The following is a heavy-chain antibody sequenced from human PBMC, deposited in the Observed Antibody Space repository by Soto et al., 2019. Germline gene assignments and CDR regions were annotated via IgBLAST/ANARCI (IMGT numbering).Heavy chain of an antibody. D-gene: IGHD2-15*01. V-gene: IGHV3-30-3*01. Sequence: GGSLRLSCAASGFTFSSYAMHWVRQAPGKGLEWVAVISYDGSNKYYADSVKGRFTISRDNSKNTLYLQMNSLRAEDTAVYYCARDKGTCSGGSCYTYYFDYWGQGTLVTVSS. CDR1: GFTFSSYA. J-gene: IGHJ4*02. CDR3: ARDKGTCSGGSCYTYYFDY. CDR2: ISYDGSNK.